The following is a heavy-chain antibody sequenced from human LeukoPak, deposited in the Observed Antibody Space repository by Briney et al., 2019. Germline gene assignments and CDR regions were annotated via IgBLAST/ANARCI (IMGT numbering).Heavy chain of an antibody. CDR1: GYTFTRYG. CDR2: ISADNGNT. J-gene: IGHJ6*03. Sequence: ASVKVSCKASGYTFTRYGISWVRQAPGQGLEWMGWISADNGNTNYAQKLQGRVTMTTDTSTSTAYMELRSLRSDDTAVYYCARDRRDTAMFFRMLPYYYYMDVWGKGTTVTVSS. D-gene: IGHD5-18*01. V-gene: IGHV1-18*01. CDR3: ARDRRDTAMFFRMLPYYYYMDV.